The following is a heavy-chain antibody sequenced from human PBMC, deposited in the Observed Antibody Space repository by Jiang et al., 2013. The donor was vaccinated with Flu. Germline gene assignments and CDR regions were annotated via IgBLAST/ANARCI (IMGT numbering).Heavy chain of an antibody. V-gene: IGHV4-31*01. CDR1: GGSISSGGYY. D-gene: IGHD3-10*01. Sequence: TLSLTCTVSGGSISSGGYYWSWIRQXPGKGLEWIGYIYYSGSTYYNPSLKSLVTISVDTSKNQFSLKLSSVTAADTAVYYCARSRITMVRGAIPPAYFDYWGQGTLVTVSS. CDR2: IYYSGST. J-gene: IGHJ4*02. CDR3: ARSRITMVRGAIPPAYFDY.